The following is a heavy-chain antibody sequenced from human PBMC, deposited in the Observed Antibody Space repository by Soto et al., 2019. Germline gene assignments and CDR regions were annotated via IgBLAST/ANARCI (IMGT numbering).Heavy chain of an antibody. D-gene: IGHD1-26*01. CDR1: GGSISSGGYY. CDR3: ARNRAFIVGATIFGWFDP. J-gene: IGHJ5*02. CDR2: IYYSGST. Sequence: PSETLSLTCTVSGGSISSGGYYWSWIRQHPGKGLEWIGYIYYSGSTNYNPSLKSRVTISVDTSKNQFSLKLSSVTAADTAVYYCARNRAFIVGATIFGWFDPWCQGPLVTVSS. V-gene: IGHV4-61*08.